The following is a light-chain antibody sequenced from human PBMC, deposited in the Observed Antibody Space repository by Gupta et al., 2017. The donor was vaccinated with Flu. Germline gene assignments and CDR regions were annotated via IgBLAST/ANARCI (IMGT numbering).Light chain of an antibody. CDR2: NAS. CDR1: QSVNNW. Sequence: TLSASVGDRVTITCRASQSVNNWLAWYQQKPGKAPKLLIYNASSLHSGVPSRFSGSGSGTEFSLTISSLQPDDFAFYYCHQYNSYSPETFGQGTKVEIK. J-gene: IGKJ1*01. V-gene: IGKV1-5*03. CDR3: HQYNSYSPET.